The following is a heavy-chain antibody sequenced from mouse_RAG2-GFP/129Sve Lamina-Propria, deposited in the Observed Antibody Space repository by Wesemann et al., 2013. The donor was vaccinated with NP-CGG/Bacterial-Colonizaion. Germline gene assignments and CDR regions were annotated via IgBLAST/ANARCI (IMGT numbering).Heavy chain of an antibody. V-gene: IGHV5-6*02. Sequence: GGSLKLSCAASGFTFSSYGMSWVRQTPDKRLEWVATISSGGSYTYYPDSVKGRFTISRDNAKNTLYLQMSSLKSEDTAMYYCARREDYFDYWGQGTTLTVSS. J-gene: IGHJ2*01. CDR1: GFTFSSYG. CDR3: ARREDYFDY. CDR2: ISSGGSYT.